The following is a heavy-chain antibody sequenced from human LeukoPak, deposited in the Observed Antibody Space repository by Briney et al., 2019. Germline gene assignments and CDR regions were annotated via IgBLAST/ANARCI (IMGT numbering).Heavy chain of an antibody. J-gene: IGHJ4*02. CDR2: VGGNGGST. CDR1: GFTFTTYA. CDR3: AKGYSGSYRSYFDY. Sequence: GGSLKLSCAASGFTFTTYAMSWVRQAPGKGLEWVSTVGGNGGSTYYADSVKGRFTISRDNPKNTLYLQMNTLRAEDTAVYYCAKGYSGSYRSYFDYWGQGSLVTVSS. V-gene: IGHV3-23*01. D-gene: IGHD1-26*01.